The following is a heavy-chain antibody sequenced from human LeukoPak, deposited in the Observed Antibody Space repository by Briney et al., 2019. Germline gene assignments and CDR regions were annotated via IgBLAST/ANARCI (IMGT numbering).Heavy chain of an antibody. D-gene: IGHD4-11*01. CDR1: GSDFSSSA. Sequence: GGSLRLSWAGSGSDFSSSAMSWSPQAPGKGLEWVSAISGSGGSTYYADSVKGRFTISRDNSKNTLNLQMNSLRAEDTAVYYCAKATYRSGKPIDYWGQGTLVTVSS. J-gene: IGHJ4*02. V-gene: IGHV3-23*01. CDR2: ISGSGGST. CDR3: AKATYRSGKPIDY.